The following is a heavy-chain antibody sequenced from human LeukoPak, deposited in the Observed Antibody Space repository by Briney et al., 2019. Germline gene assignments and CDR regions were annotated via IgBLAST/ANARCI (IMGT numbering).Heavy chain of an antibody. CDR3: ARHFAGYQWPYYFDY. V-gene: IGHV4-39*01. J-gene: IGHJ4*02. Sequence: SETLSLTCTVSGGSISSSSYCWGWIRQPPGKGLEWIGSIYYSGSTYYNPSLKSRVTISVDTSKNQFSLKLSSVTAADTAVYYCARHFAGYQWPYYFDYWGQGTLVTVSS. CDR2: IYYSGST. CDR1: GGSISSSSYC. D-gene: IGHD6-19*01.